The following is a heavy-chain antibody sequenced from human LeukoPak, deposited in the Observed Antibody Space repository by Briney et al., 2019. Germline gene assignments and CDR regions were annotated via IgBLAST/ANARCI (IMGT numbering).Heavy chain of an antibody. CDR2: ISGGSEYI. CDR3: ASGIYYASVHTWSPV. J-gene: IGHJ4*02. D-gene: IGHD3-10*01. V-gene: IGHV3-21*01. CDR1: GSTFSTYS. Sequence: GGSLRLSCAASGSTFSTYSMNWVRQTPGKGLEWVSSISGGSEYIYYTDSVKGRFTISRGNAKNSLYLQMSSLRADDTAVYYCASGIYYASVHTWSPVWGQGTLVTVS.